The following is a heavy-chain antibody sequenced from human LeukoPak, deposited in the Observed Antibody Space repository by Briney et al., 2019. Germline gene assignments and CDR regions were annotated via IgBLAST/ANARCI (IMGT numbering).Heavy chain of an antibody. D-gene: IGHD6-13*01. CDR2: ISVAGSAM. CDR3: AGKTDRPGAVGRDRYFDL. CDR1: GFTFSNYE. V-gene: IGHV3-48*03. Sequence: GGSLRLSCKASGFTFSNYEMIWVRQAPGKGLEWISYISVAGSAMNYADSVKGRFTTSRDDAKNSLFLQMNGLRAEDTGFYFCAGKTDRPGAVGRDRYFDLWGRGTLIIVSS. J-gene: IGHJ2*01.